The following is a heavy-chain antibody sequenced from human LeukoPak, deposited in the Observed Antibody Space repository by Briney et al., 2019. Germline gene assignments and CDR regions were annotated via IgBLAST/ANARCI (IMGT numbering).Heavy chain of an antibody. CDR2: IWYDGSNK. J-gene: IGHJ4*02. CDR1: GFTFSSYG. Sequence: GGSLRLSCAASGFTFSSYGMHWVRQAPGKGLEWVAVIWYDGSNKYYADSVKGRFTISRDNSKNTLYLQMNSLRAEDTAVYYCAREGIAAAGLLDYWGQGTLVTVS. D-gene: IGHD6-13*01. V-gene: IGHV3-33*01. CDR3: AREGIAAAGLLDY.